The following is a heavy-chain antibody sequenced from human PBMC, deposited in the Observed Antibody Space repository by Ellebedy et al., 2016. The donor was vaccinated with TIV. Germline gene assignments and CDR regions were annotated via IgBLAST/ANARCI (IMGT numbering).Heavy chain of an antibody. Sequence: GESLKISCAASGFTFSSYWMHWVRQAPGKGLVWVSRINSDGSITDYADSVKGRFTISRDNAKNTLYLQMDSLRAEDTAVYYCARGSQESNSGMDVWGQGTTVTVSS. CDR1: GFTFSSYW. J-gene: IGHJ6*02. V-gene: IGHV3-74*01. D-gene: IGHD4-11*01. CDR2: INSDGSIT. CDR3: ARGSQESNSGMDV.